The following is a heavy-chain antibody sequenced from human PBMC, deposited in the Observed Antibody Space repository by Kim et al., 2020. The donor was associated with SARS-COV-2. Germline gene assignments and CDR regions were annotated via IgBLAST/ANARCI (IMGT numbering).Heavy chain of an antibody. CDR1: GGSISSYY. CDR3: ARDREQQLDAYYFDY. Sequence: SETLSLTCTVSGGSISSYYWSWIRQPAGKGLEWIGRIYTSGSTNYNPSLKSRVTMSVDTSKNQFSLKLSSVTAADTAVYYCARDREQQLDAYYFDYWGQGTLVTVSS. CDR2: IYTSGST. V-gene: IGHV4-4*07. J-gene: IGHJ4*02. D-gene: IGHD6-13*01.